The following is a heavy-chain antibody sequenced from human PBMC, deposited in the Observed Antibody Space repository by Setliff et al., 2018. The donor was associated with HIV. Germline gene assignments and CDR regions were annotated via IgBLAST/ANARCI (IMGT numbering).Heavy chain of an antibody. CDR2: IYHSGST. V-gene: IGHV4-38-2*02. J-gene: IGHJ5*02. CDR3: ARDAPTVYANGWFDP. D-gene: IGHD2-8*01. CDR1: GGSISLHY. Sequence: SETLSLTCTISGGSISLHYWGWIRQPPGKGLEWIGSIYHSGSTYYNPSLRSRVTISVDTSKNQFSLKLSSVTAADTAVYYCARDAPTVYANGWFDPWGQGTLVTVSS.